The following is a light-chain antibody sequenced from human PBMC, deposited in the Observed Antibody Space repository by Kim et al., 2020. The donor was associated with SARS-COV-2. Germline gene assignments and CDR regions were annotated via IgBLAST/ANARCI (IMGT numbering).Light chain of an antibody. Sequence: GGTVTLTCAASTGAVTSDHHPNWFQQTLGQAPRALIFSTNNKHSWTPARFSGSLLGGKAALTLSGVQPEDEADYYCLLYYSADQVVFGGGTQLTVL. CDR1: TGAVTSDHH. CDR2: STN. J-gene: IGLJ2*01. CDR3: LLYYSADQVV. V-gene: IGLV7-43*01.